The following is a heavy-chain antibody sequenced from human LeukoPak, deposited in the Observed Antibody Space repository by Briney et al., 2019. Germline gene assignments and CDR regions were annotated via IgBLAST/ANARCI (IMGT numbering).Heavy chain of an antibody. CDR2: ISSSSSYI. V-gene: IGHV3-21*01. CDR1: GFTFSSYS. J-gene: IGHJ3*02. CDR3: ARDQISWELLGKDAFDI. Sequence: GGSLRLSCAASGFTFSSYSMNWVRQAPGKGLVWVSSISSSSSYIYYADSVKGRFTISRDNAKNSLYLQMNSLRAEDTAVYYWARDQISWELLGKDAFDIWGQGTMVTVSS. D-gene: IGHD1-26*01.